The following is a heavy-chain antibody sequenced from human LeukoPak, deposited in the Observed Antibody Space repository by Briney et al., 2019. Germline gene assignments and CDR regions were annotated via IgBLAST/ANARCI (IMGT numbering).Heavy chain of an antibody. CDR2: INQDGSEE. Sequence: GGSYALSCAASGFTFSTYWMSWVRQAPGKGLEWVANINQDGSEEYYVDSVKGRFTISRDSAKNSLYLQVNSLRAEDTAVYYCARGGYSSGYWGQGTLVTVSS. CDR3: ARGGYSSGY. J-gene: IGHJ4*02. V-gene: IGHV3-7*05. D-gene: IGHD6-19*01. CDR1: GFTFSTYW.